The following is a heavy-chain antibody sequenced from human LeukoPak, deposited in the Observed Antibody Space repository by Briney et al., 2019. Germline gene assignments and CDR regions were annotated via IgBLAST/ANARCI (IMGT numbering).Heavy chain of an antibody. CDR3: ARWAVGATFDY. V-gene: IGHV4-34*01. D-gene: IGHD1-26*01. J-gene: IGHJ4*02. CDR1: GGSFSGYY. CDR2: INHSGST. Sequence: SETLSLTCAVYGGSFSGYYWNWIRRPPGKGLEWIGEINHSGSTNYNPSLKSQVTISVDTSKNQFSLKLSSVTAADTAVYYCARWAVGATFDYWGQGTLVTVSS.